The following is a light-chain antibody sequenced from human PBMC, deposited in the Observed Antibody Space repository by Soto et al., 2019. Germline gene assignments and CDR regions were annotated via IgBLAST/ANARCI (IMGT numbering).Light chain of an antibody. CDR1: QTIITN. J-gene: IGKJ3*01. CDR3: QQRAIWRGVN. Sequence: EVVMTPSPATLSVSPVEIANLYFISSQTIITNLAWYQQKPGQAPRLLIYGASTRAAGIPARFSGSGSGTEFTLIISSLQSEDFAVYYCQQRAIWRGVNCGPGTKGDIK. V-gene: IGKV3-15*01. CDR2: GAS.